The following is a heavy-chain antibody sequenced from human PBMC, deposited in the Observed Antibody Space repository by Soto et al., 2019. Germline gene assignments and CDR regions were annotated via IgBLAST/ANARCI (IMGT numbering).Heavy chain of an antibody. V-gene: IGHV3-74*01. J-gene: IGHJ4*02. D-gene: IGHD6-19*01. CDR2: INSDGTTI. CDR3: ARAGWYRFDY. CDR1: GCMFISYW. Sequence: PGGSLRLSCASSGCMFISYWMHWVRQAPGKGLMWVSRINSDGTTINYADSVEGRFTISRDNAKNTLFLQMNSLRVEDTAVYYCARAGWYRFDYWGQGTLVTVSS.